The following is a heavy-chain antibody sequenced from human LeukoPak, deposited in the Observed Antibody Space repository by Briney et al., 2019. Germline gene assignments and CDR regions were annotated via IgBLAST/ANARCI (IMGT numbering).Heavy chain of an antibody. CDR1: GFTFSSYS. CDR2: ISSGSPYI. V-gene: IGHV3-21*01. J-gene: IGHJ5*02. CDR3: ARGGVPAAMGWFDP. D-gene: IGHD2-2*01. Sequence: GGSLRLSCAASGFTFSSYSMNWVRQAPGKGLEWVSSISSGSPYIYYADSLRGRFTISRDNAKNSLYLQMNSPRAEDTAVYYCARGGVPAAMGWFDPWGQGTLVTVSS.